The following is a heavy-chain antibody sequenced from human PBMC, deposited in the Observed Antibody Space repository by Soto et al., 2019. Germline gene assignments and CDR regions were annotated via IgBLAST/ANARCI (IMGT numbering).Heavy chain of an antibody. CDR1: GGTFSSYA. D-gene: IGHD3-10*01. CDR3: GGGYGLLWFGESQGGMDV. Sequence: QVQLVQSGAEVKKPWSSVKVSCKASGGTFSSYAISWVRQAPGQGLEWMGGIIPIFGTANYAQKFQGRVTITADESTSTAYMELSSLRSEDPAVYYCGGGYGLLWFGESQGGMDVWGQGTTVTVSS. J-gene: IGHJ6*02. V-gene: IGHV1-69*01. CDR2: IIPIFGTA.